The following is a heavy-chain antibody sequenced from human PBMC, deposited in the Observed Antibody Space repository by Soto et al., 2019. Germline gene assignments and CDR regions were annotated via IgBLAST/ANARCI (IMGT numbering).Heavy chain of an antibody. D-gene: IGHD2-2*01. CDR2: IKSKSDGGTT. CDR1: GFTFNNAW. CDR3: TTGLGYCGDTRCLYGMDV. J-gene: IGHJ6*02. Sequence: ESGGGLVKPGGSLRLSCAASGFTFNNAWMNWVRQAPGKGLEWVGRIKSKSDGGTTDYAAPVKDRFTFSRDDSKNTLYLQMNSLKTEDTAVYYCTTGLGYCGDTRCLYGMDVWGQGTTVTVSS. V-gene: IGHV3-15*07.